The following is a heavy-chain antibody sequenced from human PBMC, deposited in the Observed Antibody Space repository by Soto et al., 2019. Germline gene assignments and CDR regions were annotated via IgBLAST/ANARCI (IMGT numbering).Heavy chain of an antibody. D-gene: IGHD3-10*01. J-gene: IGHJ4*02. V-gene: IGHV3-74*01. CDR1: GFTFSSYW. CDR3: ARGHYYGPGSYPGGY. Sequence: GGSLRLSCAASGFTFSSYWMHWVRQAPGKGLVWVSRINSDGSSTSYADSVKGRFTISRDNAKNTLYLQMNSLRAEDTAVYYCARGHYYGPGSYPGGYWGQGTLVTVSS. CDR2: INSDGSST.